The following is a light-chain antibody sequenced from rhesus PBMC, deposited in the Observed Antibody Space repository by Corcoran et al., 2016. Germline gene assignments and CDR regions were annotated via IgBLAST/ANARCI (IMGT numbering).Light chain of an antibody. J-gene: IGKJ2*01. CDR3: QHYYSPPYS. CDR2: EGS. Sequence: DIQMTQSPSSLSASVGDRVTITCRASQAIFNDLAWYQQKPGKTPQLLIYEGSTLQNGIPSRFSGSGSVTDFTLAISSLQSEDLATYYCQHYYSPPYSFGQGTKVEI. CDR1: QAIFND. V-gene: IGKV1-25*01.